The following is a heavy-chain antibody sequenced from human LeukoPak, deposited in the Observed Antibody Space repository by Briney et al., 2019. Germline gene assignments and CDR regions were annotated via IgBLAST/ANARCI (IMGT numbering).Heavy chain of an antibody. J-gene: IGHJ6*02. CDR2: IIPMFGTA. CDR1: GGTFSSYA. CDR3: ARGSLRFGEFYRYYYYGMDV. Sequence: SVKVSCKASGGTFSSYAISWVRQAPGQWLEWMGGIIPMFGTANYAQKFQGRVTITADESTSTAYMELSSLRSEDTAVYYCARGSLRFGEFYRYYYYGMDVWGQGTTVTVSS. V-gene: IGHV1-69*13. D-gene: IGHD3-10*01.